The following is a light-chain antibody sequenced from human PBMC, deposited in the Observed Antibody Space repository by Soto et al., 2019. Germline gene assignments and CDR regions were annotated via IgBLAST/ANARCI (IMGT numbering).Light chain of an antibody. Sequence: QSVLTQPRSVSGSPGQSVTISCTGTSGDVGAYGRVSWYQHHPTKAPKLIIYAVTNRPSGVPYRFSGSKSGSTASLTISGLEDEEAADYYCFSHAGGSSWVFGGGTKLTVL. CDR2: AVT. CDR1: SGDVGAYGR. CDR3: FSHAGGSSWV. V-gene: IGLV2-11*01. J-gene: IGLJ3*02.